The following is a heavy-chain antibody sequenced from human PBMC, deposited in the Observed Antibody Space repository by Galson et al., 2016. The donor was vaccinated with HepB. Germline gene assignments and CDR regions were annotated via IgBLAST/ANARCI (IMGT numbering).Heavy chain of an antibody. CDR2: IYTSGST. V-gene: IGHV4-61*01. D-gene: IGHD4-17*01. J-gene: IGHJ3*02. CDR1: GGSVSSGSYY. CDR3: ARQKLRYSPGAFDI. Sequence: ETLSLTCTVSGGSVSSGSYYWSWIRQPPGKGLEWIGYIYTSGSTNYNPSLKSRVTISVDTSKNHFSLKLSSVTAADTAVYYCARQKLRYSPGAFDIWGQGTVVTVSS.